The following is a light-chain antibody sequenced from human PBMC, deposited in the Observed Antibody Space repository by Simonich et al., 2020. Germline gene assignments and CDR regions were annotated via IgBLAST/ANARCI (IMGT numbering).Light chain of an antibody. V-gene: IGLV2-11*01. J-gene: IGLJ2*01. CDR2: DVS. Sequence: QSALTQPRSVSGSPGQSVTISCTGTSSDVGGYNYVSWYQQHPGKAPKLMIYDVSKRLSGVSNRFSGSKSGNTASLTISGLQAEDEADYDCSSYTSSSTLVFGGGTKLTVL. CDR1: SSDVGGYNY. CDR3: SSYTSSSTLV.